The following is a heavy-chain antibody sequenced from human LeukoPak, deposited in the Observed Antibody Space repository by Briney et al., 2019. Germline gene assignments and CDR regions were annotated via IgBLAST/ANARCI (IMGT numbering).Heavy chain of an antibody. V-gene: IGHV4-4*02. Sequence: PGGSLRLSCAASGFTFSSYAMSWVRQPPGKGLEWIGEIYHSGSTNYNPSLKSRVTISVDKSKNQFSLKLSSVTAADTAVYYCARGGGGDFDYWGQGTLVTVSS. CDR2: IYHSGST. D-gene: IGHD2-21*01. CDR3: ARGGGGDFDY. CDR1: GFTFSSYAM. J-gene: IGHJ4*02.